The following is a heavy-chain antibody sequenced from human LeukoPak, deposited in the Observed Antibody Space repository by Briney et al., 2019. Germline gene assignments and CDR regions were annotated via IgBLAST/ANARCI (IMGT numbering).Heavy chain of an antibody. V-gene: IGHV3-9*01. J-gene: IGHJ4*02. CDR1: GFTFDDYA. CDR2: ISWNSGSI. CDR3: AKDIGGQRYFGYFDY. Sequence: PGGSLRLSCAASGFTFDDYAMHWVRQAPGKGLEWVSGISWNSGSIGYADSVKGRFTISRDNAKNSLYLQMNSLRAEDTALYYCAKDIGGQRYFGYFDYWGQGTLVTVSS. D-gene: IGHD3-10*01.